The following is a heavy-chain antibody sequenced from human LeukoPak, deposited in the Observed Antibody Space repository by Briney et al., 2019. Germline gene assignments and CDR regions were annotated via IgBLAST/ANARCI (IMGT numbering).Heavy chain of an antibody. Sequence: SETLSLTCTVSGGSVDTSDYYWGWVRQPPGKGPEWIGDIFYTGKTNYNPSLKSRVSISIDTSKNQFSLKLTSVTAADTAVYYCARVFDSWGQGTLVTVSS. CDR1: GGSVDTSDYY. V-gene: IGHV4-39*07. CDR2: IFYTGKT. J-gene: IGHJ4*02. CDR3: ARVFDS.